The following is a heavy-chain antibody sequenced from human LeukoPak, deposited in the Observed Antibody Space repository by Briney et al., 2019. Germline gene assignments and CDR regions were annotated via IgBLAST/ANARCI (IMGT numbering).Heavy chain of an antibody. V-gene: IGHV4-4*02. D-gene: IGHD3/OR15-3a*01. Sequence: SGTLSLTCTVSGVSINSSNWWSWVRQPPGKGLEWIGEIYHSGSTKYNPSLKSRVTMSVDKSKNQFSLKPSSVTAADTAVYFCATLISADDNWREEYFFDYWGQGTLVTVSS. CDR3: ATLISADDNWREEYFFDY. CDR2: IYHSGST. CDR1: GVSINSSNW. J-gene: IGHJ4*02.